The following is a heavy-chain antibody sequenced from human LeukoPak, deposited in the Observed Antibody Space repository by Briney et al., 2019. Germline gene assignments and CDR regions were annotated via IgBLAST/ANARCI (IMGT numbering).Heavy chain of an antibody. CDR3: AGSKYGDYAWVY. D-gene: IGHD4-17*01. V-gene: IGHV4-59*08. J-gene: IGHJ4*02. CDR2: IYYSGST. CDR1: GGSISSYY. Sequence: SETLSLTCTVSGGSISSYYWSWIRQPPGKGLEWIGYIYYSGSTNYNPSLKSRVTVSVDTSKNQFSLKLSSVTAADTAVYYCAGSKYGDYAWVYWGQGTLVTVSS.